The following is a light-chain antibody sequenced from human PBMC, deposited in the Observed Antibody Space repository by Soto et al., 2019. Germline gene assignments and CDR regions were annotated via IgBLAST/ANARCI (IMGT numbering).Light chain of an antibody. J-gene: IGKJ5*01. CDR1: PSVLYSSDNKNY. Sequence: EIVMTQPPDTIAVYLGEGDTINSKCSPSVLYSSDNKNYLTWYQQKPGQPPKLLIYWASTRESGVPDRFSGSGSGTDFTLTIISLQAEDVAVYYCRQYYSIPITFGQGTRLEI. CDR2: WAS. CDR3: RQYYSIPIT. V-gene: IGKV4-1*01.